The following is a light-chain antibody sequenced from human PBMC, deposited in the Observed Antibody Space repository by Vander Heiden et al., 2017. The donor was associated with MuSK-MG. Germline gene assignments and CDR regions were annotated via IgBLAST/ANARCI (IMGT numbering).Light chain of an antibody. CDR2: AAS. J-gene: IGKJ4*01. Sequence: DIKLTQSTSSLSASVGDRVTITCRASQSISCYLDWYQQKRGQGPKLLIYAASSLQSGGPSRFISSGASTDFTLTISSLQPEDFSTYYCQQRYSTPRGLTFGGGTKVEIK. CDR3: QQRYSTPRGLT. V-gene: IGKV1-39*01. CDR1: QSISCY.